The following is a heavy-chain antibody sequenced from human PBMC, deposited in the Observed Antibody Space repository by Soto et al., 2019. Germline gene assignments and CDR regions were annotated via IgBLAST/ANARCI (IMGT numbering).Heavy chain of an antibody. V-gene: IGHV4-59*08. Sequence: PSETLSLTCTVSGGSISSYYWSWIRQPPGKGLEWIGYIYYSGSTNYNPSLKSRVTISVDTSKNQFSLKLSSVTAADTAVYYCARHRIWYGSGSHTNYYYYGMDVWGQGTTVTVSS. CDR1: GGSISSYY. J-gene: IGHJ6*02. CDR3: ARHRIWYGSGSHTNYYYYGMDV. CDR2: IYYSGST. D-gene: IGHD3-10*01.